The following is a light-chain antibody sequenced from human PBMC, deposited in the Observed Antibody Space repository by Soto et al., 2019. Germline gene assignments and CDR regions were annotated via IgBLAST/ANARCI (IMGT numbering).Light chain of an antibody. CDR3: QQYDNLPSIT. CDR2: DES. Sequence: DIQMTQSPSSLSASVGDRVTITCQASQDISNYLNWYQQKPGKAPKLLIYDESNLQTGVPSRFSGSGSGTDFPFTIISLQPEDIVTYYCQQYDNLPSITYGQGTRLEIK. V-gene: IGKV1-33*01. CDR1: QDISNY. J-gene: IGKJ5*01.